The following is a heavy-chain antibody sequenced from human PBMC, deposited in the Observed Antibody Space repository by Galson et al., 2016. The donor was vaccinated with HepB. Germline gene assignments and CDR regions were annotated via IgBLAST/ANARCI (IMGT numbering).Heavy chain of an antibody. Sequence: SLRLSCAASGFALSSYNMNWVRQAPGKGLQWVSGISDTGIIHYADSVKGRFTISRDTSKKPLYLQMNSLRAEDTAVYYCAKDIARSNGWSRPGRNDYWGQGTLVSVSS. CDR1: GFALSSYN. V-gene: IGHV3-23*01. J-gene: IGHJ4*02. CDR2: ISDTGII. D-gene: IGHD6-19*01. CDR3: AKDIARSNGWSRPGRNDY.